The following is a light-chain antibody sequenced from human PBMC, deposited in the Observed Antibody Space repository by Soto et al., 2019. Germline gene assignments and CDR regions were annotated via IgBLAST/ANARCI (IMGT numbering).Light chain of an antibody. CDR1: QSVLYSSNDKNY. CDR2: WAS. V-gene: IGKV4-1*01. Sequence: DIVMTQSPDSLAVSLGERACINCRSNQSVLYSSNDKNYLAWYQQKPGQPPKLLIYWASSRESGVPARFSGSGSGTEFTLTISSLQAEDVAVYYCQQYYSTPFTFGPGTIVEIK. CDR3: QQYYSTPFT. J-gene: IGKJ3*01.